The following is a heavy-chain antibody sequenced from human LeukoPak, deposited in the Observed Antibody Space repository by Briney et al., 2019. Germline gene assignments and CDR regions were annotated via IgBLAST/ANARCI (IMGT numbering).Heavy chain of an antibody. Sequence: PSETLSLTCTVSGGSISSSSYYWGWIRQPPGKGLEWIGSIYYSGSTYYNPSLKSRVTISVETSKNQFSLKLSSVTAADTAVYYCARHLYGDYANFDYWGQGTLVTVSS. CDR1: GGSISSSSYY. D-gene: IGHD4-17*01. J-gene: IGHJ4*02. CDR3: ARHLYGDYANFDY. V-gene: IGHV4-39*01. CDR2: IYYSGST.